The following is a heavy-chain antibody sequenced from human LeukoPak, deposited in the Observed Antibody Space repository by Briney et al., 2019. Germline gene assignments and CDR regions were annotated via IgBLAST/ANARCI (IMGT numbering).Heavy chain of an antibody. Sequence: GESLKISCKGSGYSFPSYWIGWVRQMPGKGLEWMGIIYPADSDTRYSPSFQGQVTISADKSISTAYLQWSSLKASDTAMYYCARAHTYYYDSSGYYPLDYWGQGTLVTVSS. CDR3: ARAHTYYYDSSGYYPLDY. D-gene: IGHD3-22*01. J-gene: IGHJ4*02. CDR1: GYSFPSYW. V-gene: IGHV5-51*01. CDR2: IYPADSDT.